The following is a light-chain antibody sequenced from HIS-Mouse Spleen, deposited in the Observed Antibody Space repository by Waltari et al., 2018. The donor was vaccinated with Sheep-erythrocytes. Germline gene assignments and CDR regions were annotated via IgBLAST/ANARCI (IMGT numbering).Light chain of an antibody. J-gene: IGKJ4*01. CDR1: QSISSY. V-gene: IGKV1-39*01. CDR2: AAS. Sequence: DIQMTQSPSSLSASVGDRVTITCRASQSISSYLNWDQQKPGKAPKLLIYAASSLQSGVPSRVSGSGSGTDFTLTISSLQPEDFATYYCQQSYSTPPLTFGGGTKV. CDR3: QQSYSTPPLT.